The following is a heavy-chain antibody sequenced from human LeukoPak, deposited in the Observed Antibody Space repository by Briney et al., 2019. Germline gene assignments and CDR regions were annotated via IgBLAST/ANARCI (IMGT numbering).Heavy chain of an antibody. D-gene: IGHD2-2*01. CDR3: ARQSTSSTIRWFDP. V-gene: IGHV4-39*01. Sequence: PSETLSLTCTVSGGSISSNNYYWAWIRQPPGKGLEWIGSVYYSGSPYYNPSLPSLKIRVIISVSTSKNQFTLNLSSVTAADTAVYYCARQSTSSTIRWFDPWGQGALVTVSS. J-gene: IGHJ5*02. CDR2: VYYSGSP. CDR1: GGSISSNNYY.